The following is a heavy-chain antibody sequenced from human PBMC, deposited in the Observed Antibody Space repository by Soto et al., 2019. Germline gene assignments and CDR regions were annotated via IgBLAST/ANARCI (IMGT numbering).Heavy chain of an antibody. V-gene: IGHV3-30-3*01. CDR2: ISYDGSNK. J-gene: IGHJ3*02. D-gene: IGHD3-22*01. Sequence: QVQLVESGGGVVQPGRSLRLSCAASGFTFSSYAMHWVRQAPGKGLEWVAVISYDGSNKYYADSVKGRFTISRDNSKNTLYLQMNSLRAEDTAVYYCARDYAMIVRAFDIWGQGTMVTVSS. CDR1: GFTFSSYA. CDR3: ARDYAMIVRAFDI.